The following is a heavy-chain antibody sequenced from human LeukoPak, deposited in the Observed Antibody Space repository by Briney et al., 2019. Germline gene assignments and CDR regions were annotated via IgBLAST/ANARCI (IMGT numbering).Heavy chain of an antibody. Sequence: SETLSLTCAVYGGSFSGYYWSWIRQPPGKGLEWIGEINHSGSTNYNPSLKSRVTISVDTSKNQFSLKLSSVTAADTAVYYCARSTVLGYCSSTSCYGTAFDIWGQGTMVTVSS. CDR3: ARSTVLGYCSSTSCYGTAFDI. V-gene: IGHV4-34*01. D-gene: IGHD2-2*01. CDR1: GGSFSGYY. CDR2: INHSGST. J-gene: IGHJ3*02.